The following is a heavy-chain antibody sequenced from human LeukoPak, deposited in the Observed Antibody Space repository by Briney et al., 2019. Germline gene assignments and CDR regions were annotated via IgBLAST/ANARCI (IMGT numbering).Heavy chain of an antibody. CDR2: IDRSGST. J-gene: IGHJ3*02. D-gene: IGHD3-10*01. V-gene: IGHV4-34*01. Sequence: SETLSLTCAVSGGSFSGYYWSWIRQPPGKGLEWIGEIDRSGSTSCNPSLKSRVTVSIDTSKNQFSLKLSSVTAADTAVYYCAGEGILWFGAFDIWGQGTMVTVSS. CDR1: GGSFSGYY. CDR3: AGEGILWFGAFDI.